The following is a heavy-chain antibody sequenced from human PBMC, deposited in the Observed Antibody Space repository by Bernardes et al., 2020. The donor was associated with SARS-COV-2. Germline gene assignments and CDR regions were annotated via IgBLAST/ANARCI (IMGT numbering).Heavy chain of an antibody. CDR3: ARGGYCSTTRCYNFDY. Sequence: GSLRLSCAASGSTFNSYWMSWVRQAPGKGLEWVANIKQDGSEKFYVDSVKGRFTISRDNAKNSLYLQMNNLRAEDTAVYYCARGGYCSTTRCYNFDYWGQGTLVTVSS. CDR2: IKQDGSEK. D-gene: IGHD2-2*02. J-gene: IGHJ4*02. V-gene: IGHV3-7*01. CDR1: GSTFNSYW.